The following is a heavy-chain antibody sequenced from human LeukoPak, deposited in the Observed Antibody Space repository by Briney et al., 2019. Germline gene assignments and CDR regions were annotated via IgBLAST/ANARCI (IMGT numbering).Heavy chain of an antibody. CDR3: ARGYFDSSGYPYLSY. D-gene: IGHD3-22*01. Sequence: GGSLRLSCAASGFTFSNFWMHWVRQAPGKGLEWVSRINSDGSSTTHADSVKGRFIISRDNAKDTLYLQMNSLRAEDTAVYYCARGYFDSSGYPYLSYWGQGTLVTVSS. CDR1: GFTFSNFW. J-gene: IGHJ4*02. CDR2: INSDGSST. V-gene: IGHV3-74*01.